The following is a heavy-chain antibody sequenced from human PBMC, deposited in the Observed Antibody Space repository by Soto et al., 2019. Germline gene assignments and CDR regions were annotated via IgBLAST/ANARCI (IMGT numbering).Heavy chain of an antibody. CDR3: TRAYNGYPPGAFDI. CDR2: ISKDSGRAT. CDR1: GFIFRDWF. V-gene: IGHV3-11*01. Sequence: PGGSLRLSCAASGFIFRDWFMSWIRQAPGKGLEWISYISKDSGRATRYADSVKGRFTISRDNAKNSLFLQMNNLTVEDTAVYYCTRAYNGYPPGAFDIWGQGTMVTVSS. D-gene: IGHD5-12*01. J-gene: IGHJ3*02.